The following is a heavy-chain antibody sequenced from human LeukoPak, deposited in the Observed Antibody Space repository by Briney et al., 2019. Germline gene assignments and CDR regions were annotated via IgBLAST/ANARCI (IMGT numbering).Heavy chain of an antibody. CDR2: INTNSGNP. V-gene: IGHV7-4-1*02. CDR1: GYSFNSQG. J-gene: IGHJ3*02. Sequence: ASVKVSCKASGYSFNSQGMNWVRQAPGQGLEWMGWINTNSGNPTYAQGFTGRFVFSLDSSVSTAYLQISNLMPEDTAKYYCAREILRFDIWGQGTMVTVSS. CDR3: AREILRFDI.